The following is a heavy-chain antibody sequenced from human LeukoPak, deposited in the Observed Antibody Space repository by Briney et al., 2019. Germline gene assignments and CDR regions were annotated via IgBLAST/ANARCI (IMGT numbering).Heavy chain of an antibody. J-gene: IGHJ4*02. CDR1: GFTVSSNY. D-gene: IGHD3-10*02. CDR2: IYSGGST. CDR3: AKERVRGVLNY. Sequence: GGSLRLSCAASGFTVSSNYMSWVRQAPGKGLEWVSVIYSGGSTYYADSVKGRFTISRDNSKNTLYLQMNSLRAEDTAVYYCAKERVRGVLNYWGQGTLVTVSS. V-gene: IGHV3-53*01.